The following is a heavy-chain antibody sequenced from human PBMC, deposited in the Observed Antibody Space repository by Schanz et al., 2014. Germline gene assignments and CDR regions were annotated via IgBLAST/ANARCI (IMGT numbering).Heavy chain of an antibody. CDR2: IKRDGSEK. Sequence: EVQLVESGGGLVQPGGSLRLSCTASGFTFSSYSMNWVRQAPGKGLEWVANIKRDGSEKNYLDSVKGRFTISRDNAKNSLFLQMNSLRAEDTAVYYCLAHDYGMDVWGQGTTVTVSS. J-gene: IGHJ6*02. V-gene: IGHV3-7*01. CDR3: LAHDYGMDV. CDR1: GFTFSSYS.